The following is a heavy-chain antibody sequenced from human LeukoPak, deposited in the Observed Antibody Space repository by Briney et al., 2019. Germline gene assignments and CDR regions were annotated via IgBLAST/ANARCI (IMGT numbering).Heavy chain of an antibody. CDR3: ARNKRAGDDAFDI. J-gene: IGHJ3*02. CDR1: GFTLSHYT. D-gene: IGHD6-25*01. CDR2: ITADSGYT. Sequence: GSVKVSFQGSGFTLSHYTMNWVRQAPGQGVEWVGWITADSGYTNYAQKLQGRVTMTTDTSTTTAYMELRSLRSDDTAVYYCARNKRAGDDAFDIWGQGTMVTVSS. V-gene: IGHV1-18*01.